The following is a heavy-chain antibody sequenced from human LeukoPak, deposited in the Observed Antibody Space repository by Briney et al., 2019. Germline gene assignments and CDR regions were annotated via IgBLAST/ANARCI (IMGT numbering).Heavy chain of an antibody. CDR1: GYTFTSYD. CDR3: ARGVLGATTYFQQ. D-gene: IGHD1-26*01. J-gene: IGHJ1*01. V-gene: IGHV1-18*01. CDR2: ISAYNGNT. Sequence: VASVKVSCKASGYTFTSYDINWVRQAPGQGLEWMGWISAYNGNTNYAQNFQGRVTMTTDTSTSTAYMELRSLRSDDTAVYFCARGVLGATTYFQQWGPGTLVTVSS.